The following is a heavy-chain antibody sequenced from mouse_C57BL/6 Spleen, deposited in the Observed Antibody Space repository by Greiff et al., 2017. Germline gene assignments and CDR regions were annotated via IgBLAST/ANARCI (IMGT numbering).Heavy chain of an antibody. J-gene: IGHJ2*01. V-gene: IGHV1-15*01. CDR1: GYTFTDYE. D-gene: IGHD2-3*01. Sequence: VKLQQSGAELVRPGASVTLSCKASGYTFTDYEMHWVKQTPVHGLEWIGAIDPETGGTAYNQKFKGKAILTADKSSSTAYMELRSLTSEDSAVYYCTRSEDGYYRYYFDYWGQGTTLTVSS. CDR3: TRSEDGYYRYYFDY. CDR2: IDPETGGT.